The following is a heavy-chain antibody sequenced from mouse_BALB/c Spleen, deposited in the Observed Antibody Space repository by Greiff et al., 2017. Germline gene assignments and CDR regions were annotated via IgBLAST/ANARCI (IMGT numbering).Heavy chain of an antibody. V-gene: IGHV1-77*01. Sequence: VMLVESGAELARPGASVKLSCKASGYTFTDYYINWVKQRTGQGLEWIGEIYPGSGNTYYNEKFKGKATLTADKSSSTAYMQLSSLTSEDSAVYFCAREGMDYWGQGTSVTVSS. CDR1: GYTFTDYY. CDR3: AREGMDY. J-gene: IGHJ4*01. CDR2: IYPGSGNT.